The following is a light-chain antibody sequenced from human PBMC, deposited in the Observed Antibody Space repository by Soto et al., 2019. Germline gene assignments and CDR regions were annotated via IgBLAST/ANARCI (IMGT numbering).Light chain of an antibody. Sequence: LTQPACVSRSPGQSITIYCTGTSSDVGGYNYVSWYQQHPGKAPKLMIYEVSNRPSGVSNRFSGSKSGNTASLTISGLQAEDEADYYCSSYTSSSTPYVFGTGTKVTVL. V-gene: IGLV2-14*01. CDR1: SSDVGGYNY. CDR2: EVS. CDR3: SSYTSSSTPYV. J-gene: IGLJ1*01.